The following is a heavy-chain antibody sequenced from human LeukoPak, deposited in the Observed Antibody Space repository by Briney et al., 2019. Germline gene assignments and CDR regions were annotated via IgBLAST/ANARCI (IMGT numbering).Heavy chain of an antibody. J-gene: IGHJ4*02. Sequence: GGSLRLSCVASGFTFDNYGMSWVRQAPGKGLEWVSGITWNGARTGYADSLKGRFTISRDNAKNSLYLQMNSLGAEDTALYYCARRWDYFDYWGQGTLVTVSS. CDR2: ITWNGART. CDR3: ARRWDYFDY. V-gene: IGHV3-20*04. CDR1: GFTFDNYG. D-gene: IGHD3-16*01.